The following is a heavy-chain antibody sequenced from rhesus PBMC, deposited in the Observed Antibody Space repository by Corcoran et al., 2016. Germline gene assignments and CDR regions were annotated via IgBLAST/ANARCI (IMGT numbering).Heavy chain of an antibody. J-gene: IGHJ4*01. D-gene: IGHD1-26*01. Sequence: EVQLVESGGGLVQPGGSLRLSCTGSGFTFGSYYMYWVRQAPGKGLEWVSVINTGGGSTWYTDSVKDRFTISKENAKNTLYLQMDSLRAEDTAVYYCARDLRRITGTTDFDYWGQGVLVTVSS. CDR2: INTGGGST. CDR1: GFTFGSYY. CDR3: ARDLRRITGTTDFDY. V-gene: IGHV3-8*01.